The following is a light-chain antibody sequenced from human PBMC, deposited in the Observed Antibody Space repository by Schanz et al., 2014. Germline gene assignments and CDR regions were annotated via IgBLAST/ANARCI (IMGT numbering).Light chain of an antibody. CDR3: QQYNSYSGG. V-gene: IGKV1-5*01. CDR1: QSISSW. CDR2: DAS. J-gene: IGKJ2*03. Sequence: DIQMTQSPSTLSASVGDRVTITCRASQSISSWLAWYQQKPGKAPKLLIYDASSLASGVPSRFSGSGSGTEFTLTISSLQPDDFASYYCQQYNSYSGGFGQGTNLEIK.